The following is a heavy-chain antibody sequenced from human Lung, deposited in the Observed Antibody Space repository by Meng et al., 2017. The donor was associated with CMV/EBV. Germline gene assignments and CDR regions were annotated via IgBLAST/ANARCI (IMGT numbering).Heavy chain of an antibody. D-gene: IGHD2-21*02. J-gene: IGHJ4*02. Sequence: QGKLTDSGPGLVTPSWTLSLPCAVSGGSISSSNWWSWVRQPPGKGLEWIGEIYHSGSTNYNPPLKSRVTISVDKSKNQFSLKLSSVTAADTAVYYCARVVTALWGYYFDYWGQGTLVTVSS. CDR3: ARVVTALWGYYFDY. CDR2: IYHSGST. CDR1: GGSISSSNW. V-gene: IGHV4-4*02.